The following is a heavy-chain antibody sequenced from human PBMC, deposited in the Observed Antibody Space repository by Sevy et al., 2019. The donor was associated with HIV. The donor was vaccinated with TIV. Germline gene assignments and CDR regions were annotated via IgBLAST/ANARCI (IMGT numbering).Heavy chain of an antibody. V-gene: IGHV3-23*01. J-gene: IGHJ5*02. CDR3: AKNAYYDFWSGSAGWFDP. CDR2: ISGSGGST. D-gene: IGHD3-3*01. Sequence: GGSLRLSCAASGFTFSSYAMSWVRQAPGKGLEWVSAISGSGGSTYYADSVKGRFTISGDNSKNTLYLQMNSLGAEDTAVYYCAKNAYYDFWSGSAGWFDPWGQGTLVTVSS. CDR1: GFTFSSYA.